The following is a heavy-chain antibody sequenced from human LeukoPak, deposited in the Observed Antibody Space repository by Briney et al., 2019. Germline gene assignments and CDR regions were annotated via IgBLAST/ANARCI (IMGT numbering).Heavy chain of an antibody. CDR3: AISNDFWSGYHDY. D-gene: IGHD3-3*01. J-gene: IGHJ4*02. CDR2: ISGSGGST. V-gene: IGHV3-23*01. Sequence: GGSLRLSCAASGFTFSSYAMSWVRQAPWKGLEWVSAISGSGGSTYYADSVKGRFTISRDNSKNTLYLQMNSLRAEDTAVYYCAISNDFWSGYHDYWGQGTLVTVSS. CDR1: GFTFSSYA.